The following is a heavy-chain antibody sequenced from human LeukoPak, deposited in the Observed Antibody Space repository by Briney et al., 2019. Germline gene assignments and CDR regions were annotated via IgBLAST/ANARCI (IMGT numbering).Heavy chain of an antibody. CDR2: IYHSGST. CDR1: GYSISSGYY. J-gene: IGHJ4*02. Sequence: SETLSLTCAASGYSISSGYYWGWTRQPPGKGLEWIGGIYHSGSTYFNPSLKSRVTISVDTSKNQFSLKLSSVTAADTAVYYCARRRRIAVAGPFDYWGQGTLVTVSS. V-gene: IGHV4-38-2*01. CDR3: ARRRRIAVAGPFDY. D-gene: IGHD6-19*01.